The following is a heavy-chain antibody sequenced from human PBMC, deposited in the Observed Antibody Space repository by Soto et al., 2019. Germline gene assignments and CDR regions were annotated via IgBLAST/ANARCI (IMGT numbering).Heavy chain of an antibody. Sequence: QITLKEAGPTLVKPTQTLTLTCSFSGFSLITSGVGVGWIRQPPGKALEWLALIYWYDDKGYSTAMKSRLTITKDTSRNPVVLTMTNMDPADTATYYCAHTMATRIFDYWGQGTLVTVSS. CDR1: GFSLITSGVG. J-gene: IGHJ4*02. V-gene: IGHV2-5*01. CDR2: IYWYDDK. CDR3: AHTMATRIFDY.